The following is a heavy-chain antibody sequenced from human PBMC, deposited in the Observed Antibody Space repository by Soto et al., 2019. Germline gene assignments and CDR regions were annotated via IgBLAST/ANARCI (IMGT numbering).Heavy chain of an antibody. CDR3: VKVGGYDGYEPLDK. J-gene: IGHJ4*02. CDR1: VFTCSTYA. CDR2: ISDDGSNT. D-gene: IGHD5-12*01. V-gene: IGHV3-30*18. Sequence: QVQLVESGGGVVQPGRSLRLSCAASVFTCSTYAMHGVRQAPGKGLAWVAVISDDGSNTYYADSVKGRFTISRDNPKNTLYLQMNSVRAEDTAVYYCVKVGGYDGYEPLDKWGQGTLVTVSS.